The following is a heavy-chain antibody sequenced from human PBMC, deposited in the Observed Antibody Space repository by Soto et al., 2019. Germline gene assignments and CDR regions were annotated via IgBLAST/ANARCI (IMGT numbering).Heavy chain of an antibody. Sequence: ASVKGSCKASGYTFTSYAMHWVRQAPGQRLEWMGWINAGNGNTEYSQKFQGRVTITRDTSASTAYMELSSLRSEDTAVYYCARAIWFGELLNRSLDYWGQGTLVTVSS. CDR2: INAGNGNT. CDR1: GYTFTSYA. J-gene: IGHJ4*02. V-gene: IGHV1-3*01. D-gene: IGHD3-10*01. CDR3: ARAIWFGELLNRSLDY.